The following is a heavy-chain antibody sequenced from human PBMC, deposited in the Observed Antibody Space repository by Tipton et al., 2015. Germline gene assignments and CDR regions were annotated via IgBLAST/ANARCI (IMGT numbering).Heavy chain of an antibody. CDR3: ACQDYDSLTRDYQTVDY. V-gene: IGHV4-38-2*01. Sequence: TLSLTCAVSGYSISSGYYWGWIRQPPGKGLEWIGTMYIVGGGGTNYNPSLKSRVTISLDTSKNQFSLTLNSVTAADTAVYYCACQDYDSLTRDYQTVDYWGQGTLVTVSS. CDR2: MYIVGGGGT. CDR1: GYSISSGYY. D-gene: IGHD3-9*01. J-gene: IGHJ4*02.